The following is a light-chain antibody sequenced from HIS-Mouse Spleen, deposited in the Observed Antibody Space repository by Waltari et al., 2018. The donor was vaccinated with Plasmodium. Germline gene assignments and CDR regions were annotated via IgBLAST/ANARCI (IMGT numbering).Light chain of an antibody. CDR3: QQYNNWPPYT. CDR2: VAS. Sequence: VITQSPATLSVSPGESATLSCRASQRVSSNLAWYQQKPGQAPRLLIYVASTRATGIPARFSGSGSGTEFTLTISSMQSEDFAVYYCQQYNNWPPYTFGQGTKLEIK. CDR1: QRVSSN. J-gene: IGKJ2*01. V-gene: IGKV3-15*01.